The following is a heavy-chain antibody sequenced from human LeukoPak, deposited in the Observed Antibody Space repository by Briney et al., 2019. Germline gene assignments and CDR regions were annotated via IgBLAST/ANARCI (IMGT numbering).Heavy chain of an antibody. CDR3: ARDLCTSSSCPNNWIDP. Sequence: SQTLSLTCAISGDXISSNSAAWNWIRQSPSRGLEWLGGTYYRSKWYNNYAISVKSRITINPDTSKNQFSLQLNSVTPEDTAVYYCARDLCTSSSCPNNWIDPWGQGTLVTVSS. D-gene: IGHD2-2*01. J-gene: IGHJ5*02. V-gene: IGHV6-1*01. CDR2: TYYRSKWYN. CDR1: GDXISSNSAA.